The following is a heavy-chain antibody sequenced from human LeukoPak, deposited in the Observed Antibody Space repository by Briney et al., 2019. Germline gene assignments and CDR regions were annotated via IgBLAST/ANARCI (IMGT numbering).Heavy chain of an antibody. CDR3: ARLQGVDGTEWFDP. Sequence: GASVKVSCKASGYTFTSYVINWVRQATGQGLEWMGWMNPNSGNTGYAQKFQGRVTMTRNTSISTAYMELSSLRSEDTAVYYCARLQGVDGTEWFDPWGQGTLVTVSS. D-gene: IGHD6-19*01. J-gene: IGHJ5*02. CDR1: GYTFTSYV. V-gene: IGHV1-8*01. CDR2: MNPNSGNT.